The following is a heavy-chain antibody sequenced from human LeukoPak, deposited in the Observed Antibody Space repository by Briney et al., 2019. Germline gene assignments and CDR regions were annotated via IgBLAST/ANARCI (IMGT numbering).Heavy chain of an antibody. CDR3: ARSAYSGYDYGGFDY. V-gene: IGHV4-31*03. Sequence: SQTLSLTCTVSGGSISSGGYYWSWIRQHPGKGLEWIGYIYYSGSTYYNPSLKSRVTISVDTSKNQFSLKLSSVTAADTAVYYCARSAYSGYDYGGFDYWGQGTLVTVYS. D-gene: IGHD5-12*01. J-gene: IGHJ4*02. CDR1: GGSISSGGYY. CDR2: IYYSGST.